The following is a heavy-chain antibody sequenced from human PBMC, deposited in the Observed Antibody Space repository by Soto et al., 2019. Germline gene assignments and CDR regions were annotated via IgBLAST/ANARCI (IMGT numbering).Heavy chain of an antibody. Sequence: QVQLVQSGAEVKKPGSSVRVSCKASGTIFSSCTISWVRQAPGQGLEWMGRIIPILGETNSAQKFQGRVKITANKSTNTAYVELNSLRLEDTAVDYCARDYGGRMDDWGQGTTVTVSS. CDR3: ARDYGGRMDD. CDR2: IIPILGET. D-gene: IGHD3-10*01. V-gene: IGHV1-69*08. CDR1: GTIFSSCT. J-gene: IGHJ6*02.